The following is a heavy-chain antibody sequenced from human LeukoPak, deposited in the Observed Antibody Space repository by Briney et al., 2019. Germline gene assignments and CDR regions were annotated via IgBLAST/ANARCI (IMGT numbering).Heavy chain of an antibody. Sequence: GGSLRLSCAASGFTFSSYAMCWVRQAPGKGLEWVSAISGSGGSTYYADSVKGRFTISRDNSKNTLYLQMNSLRAEDTAVYYCAKDVVVVAALGGAFDYWGQGTLVTVSS. CDR2: ISGSGGST. V-gene: IGHV3-23*01. J-gene: IGHJ4*02. D-gene: IGHD2-15*01. CDR3: AKDVVVVAALGGAFDY. CDR1: GFTFSSYA.